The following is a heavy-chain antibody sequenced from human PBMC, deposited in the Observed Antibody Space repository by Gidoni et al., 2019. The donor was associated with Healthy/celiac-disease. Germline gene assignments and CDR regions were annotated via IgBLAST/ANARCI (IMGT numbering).Heavy chain of an antibody. CDR3: VKVLESGNTAMACDY. Sequence: QVQLVESGGGVVQPGRSLRLSCAASGFTFSRYGMHWVRQAPGKGLEWVAVISYDGSNKYYADSVKGRFTISRENSKNTLYLQMNSLRAEDTAVYYCVKVLESGNTAMACDYWGQGTLVTVSS. D-gene: IGHD5-18*01. V-gene: IGHV3-30*18. J-gene: IGHJ4*02. CDR2: ISYDGSNK. CDR1: GFTFSRYG.